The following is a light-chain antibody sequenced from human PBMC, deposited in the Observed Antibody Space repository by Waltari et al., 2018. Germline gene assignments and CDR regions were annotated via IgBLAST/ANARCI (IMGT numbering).Light chain of an antibody. V-gene: IGLV2-14*03. J-gene: IGLJ2*01. CDR3: SSYISSSTLEL. CDR1: SSAVCAYNS. CDR2: DVS. Sequence: QSALTQPASVSGSPGQSITISCTGTSSAVCAYNSVSWYQQHPGKAPKRMIFDVSNRPAVVSNRFSGSKSGNTASLTISGLQAEDEADYYCSSYISSSTLELFGGGTSLTVL.